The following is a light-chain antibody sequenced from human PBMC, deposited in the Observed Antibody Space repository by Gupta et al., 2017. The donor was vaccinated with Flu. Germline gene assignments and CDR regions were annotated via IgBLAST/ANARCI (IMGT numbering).Light chain of an antibody. CDR1: QSVSSSY. CDR2: GAS. Sequence: EIVLTQSPGTLSLSPGERATLSCRASQSVSSSYLAWYQQKPGQAPRLLIYGASSRATGIPDRCNGSGDGTDFTLTISRIEPEDVAVYYCQQEGSAPPWGTFGQGTKVEIK. J-gene: IGKJ1*01. V-gene: IGKV3-20*01. CDR3: QQEGSAPPWGT.